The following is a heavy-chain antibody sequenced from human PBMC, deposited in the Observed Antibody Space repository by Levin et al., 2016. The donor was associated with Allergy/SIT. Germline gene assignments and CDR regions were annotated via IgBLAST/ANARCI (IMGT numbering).Heavy chain of an antibody. V-gene: IGHV4-59*08. D-gene: IGHD3-22*01. CDR2: IYYSGST. J-gene: IGHJ3*02. Sequence: PGKGLEWIGYIYYSGSTNYNPSLKSRVTISVDTSKNQFSLKLSSVTAADTAVYYCARSVGAYYDSSGYSAFDIWGQGTMVTVSS. CDR3: ARSVGAYYDSSGYSAFDI.